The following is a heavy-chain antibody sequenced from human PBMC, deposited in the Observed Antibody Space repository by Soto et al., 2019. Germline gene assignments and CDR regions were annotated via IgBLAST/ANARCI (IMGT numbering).Heavy chain of an antibody. CDR1: GYTFTSYA. V-gene: IGHV1-3*01. Sequence: ASVKVSCKASGYTFTSYAMHWVRPAPGQRLEWMGWINAGNGNTKYSQKFQGRVTITRDTSASTAYMELSSLRSEDTAVHYCARDAVVVPAAIPAGMDVWGQGTTVTVSS. J-gene: IGHJ6*02. D-gene: IGHD2-2*01. CDR2: INAGNGNT. CDR3: ARDAVVVPAAIPAGMDV.